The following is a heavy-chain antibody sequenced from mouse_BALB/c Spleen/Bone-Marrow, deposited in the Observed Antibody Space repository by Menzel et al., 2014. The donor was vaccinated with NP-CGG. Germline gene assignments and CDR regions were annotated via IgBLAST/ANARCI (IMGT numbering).Heavy chain of an antibody. V-gene: IGHV4-1*02. Sequence: EVHLVESGGGLAQPGGSLKLSCAASGFDFSRYWMSWVRQAPGKGLQWIGEINPESNTINYTPSLKDKFIISRDNAKNTLYLQMSKVRSEDTALYCCARLGYYGWFAYWGQGTLVTVSA. D-gene: IGHD2-3*01. CDR3: ARLGYYGWFAY. CDR1: GFDFSRYW. J-gene: IGHJ3*01. CDR2: INPESNTI.